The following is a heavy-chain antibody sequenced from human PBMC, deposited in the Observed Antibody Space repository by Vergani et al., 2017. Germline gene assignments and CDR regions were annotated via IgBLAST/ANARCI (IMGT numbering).Heavy chain of an antibody. CDR3: ARQYYDFWSGYSIFLGY. CDR1: GFTFSSYA. CDR2: ISYDGSNK. Sequence: VQLLESGGGLVQPGGSLRLSCTASGFTFSSYAMHWVRQAPGKGLEWVAVISYDGSNKYYADSVKGRFTISRDNSKNTLYLQMNSLRAEDTAVYYCARQYYDFWSGYSIFLGYWGQGTLVTVSS. V-gene: IGHV3-30*04. D-gene: IGHD3-3*01. J-gene: IGHJ4*02.